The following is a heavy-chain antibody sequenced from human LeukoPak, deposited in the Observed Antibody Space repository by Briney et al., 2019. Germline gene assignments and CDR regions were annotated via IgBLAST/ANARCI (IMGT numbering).Heavy chain of an antibody. J-gene: IGHJ5*01. CDR3: AKDQGYCSGGSCYPGWFDS. CDR2: ISGSGSCT. D-gene: IGHD2-15*01. V-gene: IGHV3-23*01. Sequence: GGSLRLSCAASGFTFSSYAMSWVRQAPGKGLEWVSAISGSGSCTYYADSVKRRFTISRDNSKNTLYLQMNSLRAEDTAVYYCAKDQGYCSGGSCYPGWFDSWGQGTLVTVSS. CDR1: GFTFSSYA.